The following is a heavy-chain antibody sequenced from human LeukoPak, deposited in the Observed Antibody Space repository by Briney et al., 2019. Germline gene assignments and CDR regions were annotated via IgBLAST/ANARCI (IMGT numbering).Heavy chain of an antibody. CDR1: GFTFSSYA. CDR3: ARGGRIVVPTVIDY. V-gene: IGHV3-64*01. CDR2: ISSNGGST. J-gene: IGHJ4*02. D-gene: IGHD3-22*01. Sequence: GSLRLSCAASGFTFSSYAMHWVRQAPGKGLEYVSAISSNGGSTYYANSVKGRFTISRDNSKNTLYLQMGSLRAEDMAVYYCARGGRIVVPTVIDYWGQGTLVTVSS.